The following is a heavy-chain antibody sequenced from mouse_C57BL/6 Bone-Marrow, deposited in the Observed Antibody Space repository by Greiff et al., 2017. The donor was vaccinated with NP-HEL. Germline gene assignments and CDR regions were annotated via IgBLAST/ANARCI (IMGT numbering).Heavy chain of an antibody. V-gene: IGHV1-85*01. Sequence: QVQLQQSGPELVKPGAAVKLSCKASGDTCTSDDINWGKQRPGQGLEWIGWIYPRDGSTKYNEKFKGKATLTVDTSSSTAYMELHSLTSEDSAVYFCARMGYGDAMDYWGQGTSVTVSS. CDR2: IYPRDGST. CDR1: GDTCTSDD. CDR3: ARMGYGDAMDY. J-gene: IGHJ4*01. D-gene: IGHD1-1*01.